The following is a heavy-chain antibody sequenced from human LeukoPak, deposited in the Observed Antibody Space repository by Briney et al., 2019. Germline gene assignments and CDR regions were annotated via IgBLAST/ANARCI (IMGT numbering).Heavy chain of an antibody. Sequence: GGSLRLSCAASGFTFTSYAMSWVRQAPGKGLEWVSAISGSGGSTYYADSVKGRFTISRDNSKNTLYLQMNSLRAEDTAVYYCAKDRWEMATIYYFDYWGQGTLVTVSS. CDR1: GFTFTSYA. CDR3: AKDRWEMATIYYFDY. D-gene: IGHD5-24*01. V-gene: IGHV3-23*01. CDR2: ISGSGGST. J-gene: IGHJ4*02.